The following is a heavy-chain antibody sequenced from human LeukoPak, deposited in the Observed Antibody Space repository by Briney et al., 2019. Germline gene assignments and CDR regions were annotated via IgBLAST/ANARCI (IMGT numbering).Heavy chain of an antibody. J-gene: IGHJ3*02. CDR3: ARGRAVPTDAFDI. V-gene: IGHV4-30-2*01. D-gene: IGHD2-2*01. Sequence: SETLSLTCAVSGGSISSGGYYWSWIRQPPGKGLEWIGYIYHSGSTYYNPSLKSRVTISVDRSKNQFSLKLSSVTAADTAVYYCARGRAVPTDAFDIWGQGTMVTVSS. CDR1: GGSISSGGYY. CDR2: IYHSGST.